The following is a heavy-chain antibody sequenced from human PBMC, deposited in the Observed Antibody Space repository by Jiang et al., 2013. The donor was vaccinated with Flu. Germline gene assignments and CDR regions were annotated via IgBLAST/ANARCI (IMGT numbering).Heavy chain of an antibody. D-gene: IGHD2-15*01. CDR1: GYNFMSYW. CDR3: ARLYCSGGSCYPEDWYFDL. Sequence: GAEVKKPGESLKISCKGSGYNFMSYWIGWVRQMPGKGLEWMGLISPDNSNTRYSPSFQGQVTVSADKSISTAYLQWSSLKASDTAIYYCARLYCSGGSCYPEDWYFDLWGRGTLVTVSS. V-gene: IGHV5-51*01. J-gene: IGHJ2*01. CDR2: ISPDNSNT.